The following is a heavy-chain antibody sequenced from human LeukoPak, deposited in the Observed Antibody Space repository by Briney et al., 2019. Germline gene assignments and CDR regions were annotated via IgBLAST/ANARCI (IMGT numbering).Heavy chain of an antibody. CDR1: GGSFSGYY. V-gene: IGHV4-34*01. D-gene: IGHD6-19*01. Sequence: SETLSLTCAVYGGSFSGYYWSWIRQPPGKGLEWIGEINHSGSTNYNPSLKSRVTISVDTSKNQFSLKLSSVTAADTAVYYCARHATAVAAYYYYGMDVWGQGTTVTVSS. J-gene: IGHJ6*02. CDR3: ARHATAVAAYYYYGMDV. CDR2: INHSGST.